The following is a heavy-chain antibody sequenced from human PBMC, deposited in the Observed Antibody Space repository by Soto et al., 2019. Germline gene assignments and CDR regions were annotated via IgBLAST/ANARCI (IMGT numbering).Heavy chain of an antibody. CDR3: ARSVFP. V-gene: IGHV4-31*02. CDR2: IYYSGST. Sequence: WTWIRQPPGKGLEWIGYIYYSGSTYYNPSLMRRVTISVNTSKNQFSLKLSSVTAADTAVYYCARSVFPLGQGTLVTVSS. J-gene: IGHJ5*02.